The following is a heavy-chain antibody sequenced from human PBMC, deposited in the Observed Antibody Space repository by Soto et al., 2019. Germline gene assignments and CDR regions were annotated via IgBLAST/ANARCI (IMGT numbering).Heavy chain of an antibody. D-gene: IGHD3-22*01. J-gene: IGHJ3*02. V-gene: IGHV3-66*01. CDR3: ARSAYDSSGSRGAFDI. CDR1: GFTFSSYA. Sequence: GSLRLSCAASGFTFSSYAMSWVRQAPGKGLEWVSVIYSGGSTYYADSVKGRFTISRDNSKNTLYLQMNSLRAEDTAVYYCARSAYDSSGSRGAFDIWGQGTMVTVSS. CDR2: IYSGGST.